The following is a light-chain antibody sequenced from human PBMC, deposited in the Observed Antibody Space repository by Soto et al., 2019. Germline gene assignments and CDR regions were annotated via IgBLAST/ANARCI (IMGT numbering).Light chain of an antibody. Sequence: EIVLTQSPGTLSLSPGERATLSCRASETVAGSYLAWYQQKPGQAPRLLIHGASTRATGIADRFSGSGSGTDFTLTISGLEPEDFAVYYCQQRSNWPLTFGPGTKVDIK. V-gene: IGKV3D-20*02. CDR1: ETVAGSY. J-gene: IGKJ3*01. CDR2: GAS. CDR3: QQRSNWPLT.